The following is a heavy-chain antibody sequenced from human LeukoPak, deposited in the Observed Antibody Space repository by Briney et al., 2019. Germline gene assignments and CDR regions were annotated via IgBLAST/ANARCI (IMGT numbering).Heavy chain of an antibody. Sequence: SETLSLTCTVSGGSISSSSYYWGWIRQPPGKGLEWIGSIYYSGSTYYNPSLKSRVTISVDTSKNQFSLQLSSVTAADTAVYYCARPTLIKYGSGSYFDYWGQGTLVTVSS. CDR2: IYYSGST. CDR1: GGSISSSSYY. CDR3: ARPTLIKYGSGSYFDY. D-gene: IGHD3-10*01. V-gene: IGHV4-39*01. J-gene: IGHJ4*02.